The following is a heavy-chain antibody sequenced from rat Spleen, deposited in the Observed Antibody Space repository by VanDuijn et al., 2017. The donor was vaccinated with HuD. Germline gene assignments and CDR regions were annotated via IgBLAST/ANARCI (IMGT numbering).Heavy chain of an antibody. CDR1: GFTFSNYW. CDR2: ITNTGGST. V-gene: IGHV5-31*01. Sequence: EVQLVESGGGLVQPGRSLKLSCAASGFTFSNYWMYWIRQAPKKGLEWVATITNTGGSTYYPDSVKGRFTISRDNAKSTLYLQMNSLRSEDTATYYCTRGEFGVRGWFAYWGQGTLVTVSS. D-gene: IGHD4-3*01. CDR3: TRGEFGVRGWFAY. J-gene: IGHJ3*01.